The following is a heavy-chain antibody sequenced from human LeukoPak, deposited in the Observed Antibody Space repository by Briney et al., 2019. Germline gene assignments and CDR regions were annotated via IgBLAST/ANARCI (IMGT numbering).Heavy chain of an antibody. CDR1: GGTFSSYA. V-gene: IGHV1-69*13. J-gene: IGHJ6*04. CDR2: IIPIFGTA. D-gene: IGHD2-2*01. CDR3: ARDRCSSTSWPYRSNYYYYGMDV. Sequence: ASVKVSCKASGGTFSSYAISWVRQAPGQGLEWMGGIIPIFGTANYAQKFQGRVTITADESTSTAYMELSSLRSEDTAVYYCARDRCSSTSWPYRSNYYYYGMDVWGKGTTVTVSS.